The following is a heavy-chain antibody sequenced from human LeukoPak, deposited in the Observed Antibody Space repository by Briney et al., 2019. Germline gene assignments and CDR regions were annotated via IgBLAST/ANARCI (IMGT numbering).Heavy chain of an antibody. D-gene: IGHD6-13*01. J-gene: IGHJ4*02. CDR2: ISWDGGSA. CDR3: AKDIAAAGTGYYFDY. Sequence: GGSLRLSCAASGFTFDDYAMHWVRQAPGKGLEWVSLISWDGGSAYYADSVKGRFTISRDNSKNSLYLQMNSLRAEDTALYYCAKDIAAAGTGYYFDYWGQGTLVTVSS. CDR1: GFTFDDYA. V-gene: IGHV3-43D*03.